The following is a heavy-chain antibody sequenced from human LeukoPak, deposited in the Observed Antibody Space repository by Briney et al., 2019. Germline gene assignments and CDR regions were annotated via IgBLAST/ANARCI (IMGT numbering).Heavy chain of an antibody. J-gene: IGHJ6*03. CDR1: GYTFTSYG. V-gene: IGHV1-18*01. D-gene: IGHD2-2*01. Sequence: ASVKVSCKASGYTFTSYGISWVRQAPGQGLEWMGWISAYNGNTNYAQKLQGRVTMTTDTPTSTAYMELRSLRSDDTAVYYCAREVGYCSSTSCYWGRYYYYYYYMDVWGKGTTVTVSS. CDR2: ISAYNGNT. CDR3: AREVGYCSSTSCYWGRYYYYYYYMDV.